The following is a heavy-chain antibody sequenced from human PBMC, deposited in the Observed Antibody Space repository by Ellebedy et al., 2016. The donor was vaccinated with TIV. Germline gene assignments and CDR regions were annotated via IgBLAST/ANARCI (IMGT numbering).Heavy chain of an antibody. J-gene: IGHJ3*02. V-gene: IGHV4-39*02. Sequence: GSLRLSXTVSGGSIISSYYWGWIRQPPGKGLEWIGSVYHSGSAYYNPALKSRVTISVDTSTNHFSLNLNSVTAADTAVYYCARGRAGPRYGSGSYYKRSRAFDIWGQGTMVTVSS. CDR3: ARGRAGPRYGSGSYYKRSRAFDI. D-gene: IGHD3-10*01. CDR2: VYHSGSA. CDR1: GGSIISSYY.